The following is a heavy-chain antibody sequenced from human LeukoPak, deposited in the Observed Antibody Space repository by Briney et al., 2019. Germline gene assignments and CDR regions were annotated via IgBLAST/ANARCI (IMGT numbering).Heavy chain of an antibody. D-gene: IGHD3-10*01. Sequence: GGSLRLSCAASGFTFSNYAMSWVRQAPGKGLEWVSYISSSSSTIYYADSVKGRFTISRDNAKNSLYLQMNSLRAEDTAVYYCARDPYYYANHYFDYWGQGTLVTVSS. V-gene: IGHV3-48*01. CDR2: ISSSSSTI. J-gene: IGHJ4*02. CDR3: ARDPYYYANHYFDY. CDR1: GFTFSNYA.